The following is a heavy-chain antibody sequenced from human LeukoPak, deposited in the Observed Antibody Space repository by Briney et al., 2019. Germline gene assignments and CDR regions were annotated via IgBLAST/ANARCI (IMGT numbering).Heavy chain of an antibody. CDR1: GFTFSRYG. V-gene: IGHV3-33*06. J-gene: IGHJ5*02. Sequence: GGSLRLSCAASGFTFSRYGMSWVRQAPGKGLEWVAVIWYDGSNKYYADSVKGRFTISRDNSKNTLYLQMNSLRAEDTAVYYCAKDVSGYWPNWFDPWGQGTLVTVSS. CDR2: IWYDGSNK. CDR3: AKDVSGYWPNWFDP. D-gene: IGHD3-22*01.